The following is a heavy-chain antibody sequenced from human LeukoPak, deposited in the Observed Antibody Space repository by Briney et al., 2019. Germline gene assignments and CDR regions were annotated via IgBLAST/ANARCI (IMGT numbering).Heavy chain of an antibody. CDR3: ASVGNWNYGHFYYYMDV. Sequence: GGSLRLSCAASGFTFSSYSMNWVRQAPGKGLEWVSSISSTSSNIYYADSLKGRFTISRDNAKNSLYLQMNSLRAEDTAVYYCASVGNWNYGHFYYYMDVWGKGTTVTVSS. J-gene: IGHJ6*03. D-gene: IGHD1-7*01. V-gene: IGHV3-21*01. CDR2: ISSTSSNI. CDR1: GFTFSSYS.